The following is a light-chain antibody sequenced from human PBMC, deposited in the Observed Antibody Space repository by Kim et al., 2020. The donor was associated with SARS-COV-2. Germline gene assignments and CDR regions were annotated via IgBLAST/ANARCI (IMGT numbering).Light chain of an antibody. CDR3: QQSYSTPIT. V-gene: IGKV1-39*01. Sequence: DIQMTQSPSSLSASVGDRVTITCRASQSISSYLNWYQQKPGKAPKLLIYAASSLQSGVPSRFSGSGSGTDFTLTISSLQPEDFATYYCQQSYSTPITFGQGTRLVI. J-gene: IGKJ5*01. CDR1: QSISSY. CDR2: AAS.